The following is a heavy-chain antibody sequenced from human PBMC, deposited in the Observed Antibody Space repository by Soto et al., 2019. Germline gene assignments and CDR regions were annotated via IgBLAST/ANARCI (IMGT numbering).Heavy chain of an antibody. CDR2: ISGGGDTT. CDR3: AKGRGGSGSLTPRVDF. CDR1: GFTFNHYA. V-gene: IGHV3-23*01. D-gene: IGHD3-10*01. Sequence: EVQLLESGGGLVPPGGSLRLSCAASGFTFNHYAMTWVRQAPGKGLEWVSAISGGGDTTSYAGSVKGRLTVSRDGSKNTLDVQMRSLRAEDTALYYCAKGRGGSGSLTPRVDFWGQGTLVTVSS. J-gene: IGHJ4*02.